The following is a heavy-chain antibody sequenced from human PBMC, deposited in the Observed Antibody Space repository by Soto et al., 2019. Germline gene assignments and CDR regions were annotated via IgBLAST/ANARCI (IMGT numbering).Heavy chain of an antibody. CDR3: AIPFPTVTTAL. CDR2: IYYSGST. J-gene: IGHJ4*02. CDR1: GGSISSSSYY. V-gene: IGHV4-39*01. Sequence: TLSPTCTVSGGSISSSSYYWGWVRQPPGKGLEWIGSIYYSGSTYYNPSLKSRVTISVDTSKNQFSLKLSSVTAADTAVYYCAIPFPTVTTALWGQGTLVTVSS. D-gene: IGHD4-17*01.